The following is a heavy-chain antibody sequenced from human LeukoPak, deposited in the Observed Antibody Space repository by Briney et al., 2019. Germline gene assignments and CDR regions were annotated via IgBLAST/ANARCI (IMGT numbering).Heavy chain of an antibody. V-gene: IGHV3-23*01. Sequence: GGSLRLSCAASGFTFSSYAMSWVRQAPGKGLEWVSAISGSGGSTYYADSVKGRFTISRDNSKNTLYLQMNSLRAEDTAVYYCAKYTVTTPYYYYGMDVWGQGTTVTVS. CDR2: ISGSGGST. J-gene: IGHJ6*02. CDR3: AKYTVTTPYYYYGMDV. D-gene: IGHD4-17*01. CDR1: GFTFSSYA.